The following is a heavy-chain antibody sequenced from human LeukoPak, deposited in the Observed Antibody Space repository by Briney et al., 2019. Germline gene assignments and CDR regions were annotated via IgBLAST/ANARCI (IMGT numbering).Heavy chain of an antibody. D-gene: IGHD1-26*01. CDR1: GFTVSSNY. CDR3: AKGDPYSGSYYADY. V-gene: IGHV3-53*01. J-gene: IGHJ4*02. Sequence: GGSLRPSCAASGFTVSSNYMSWVRQAPGKGLEWVSVIYSGGSTYYADSVKGRFTISRDNSKNTPYLQMNSLRAEDTAVYYCAKGDPYSGSYYADYWGQGTLVTVSS. CDR2: IYSGGST.